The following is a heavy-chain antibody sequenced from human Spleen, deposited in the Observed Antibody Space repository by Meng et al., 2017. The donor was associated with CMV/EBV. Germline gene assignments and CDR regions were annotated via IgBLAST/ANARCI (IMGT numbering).Heavy chain of an antibody. D-gene: IGHD3-10*01. J-gene: IGHJ4*02. CDR2: ISISGSII. Sequence: GGSLRLSCAASGFTFSEYYMSWIRQAPGKGLQWVAYISISGSIIHYADSVKGRFTISRDNAKNMMRLQMNSLRAEDTAVYYCAKRGIGGLGSLDHWGQGSLVTVSS. CDR3: AKRGIGGLGSLDH. CDR1: GFTFSEYY. V-gene: IGHV3-11*01.